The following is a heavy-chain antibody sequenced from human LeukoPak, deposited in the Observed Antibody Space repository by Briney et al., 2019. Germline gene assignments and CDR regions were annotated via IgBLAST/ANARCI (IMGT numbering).Heavy chain of an antibody. Sequence: ASVKVSCKASGYTFNTYYINWVRQAPGQGLEWMGWISAYNGKTNYVQNLQDRVTMTADTSTGTAYMELRSLRLDDTAVYYCARSYVWGSYQKDPLDIWGQGTMVTVSS. CDR2: ISAYNGKT. J-gene: IGHJ3*02. V-gene: IGHV1-18*01. D-gene: IGHD3-16*02. CDR3: ARSYVWGSYQKDPLDI. CDR1: GYTFNTYY.